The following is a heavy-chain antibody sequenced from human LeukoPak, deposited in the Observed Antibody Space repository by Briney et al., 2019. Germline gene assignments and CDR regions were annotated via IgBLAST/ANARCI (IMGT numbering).Heavy chain of an antibody. Sequence: ASVKVSCKASGYTFTGYYMHWVRQAPGQGLEWMGWINPNSGGTNYAQKFQGRVTMTRDTSISTAYMELSRLRSDDTAVYYCARELKRITIFGVVISGGDYWGQGTLVTVSP. CDR1: GYTFTGYY. J-gene: IGHJ4*02. CDR3: ARELKRITIFGVVISGGDY. D-gene: IGHD3-3*01. V-gene: IGHV1-2*02. CDR2: INPNSGGT.